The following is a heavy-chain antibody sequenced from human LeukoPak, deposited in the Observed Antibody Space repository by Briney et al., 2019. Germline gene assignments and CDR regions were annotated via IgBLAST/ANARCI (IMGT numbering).Heavy chain of an antibody. CDR2: ISYDGSNK. J-gene: IGHJ3*02. CDR3: AKPRYSSSWHDAFDI. D-gene: IGHD6-13*01. Sequence: PRRSLRLSCAASGFTLSSHGMHWVRQAPGKGLEWVAGISYDGSNKYYADSVKGRFTISRDNSKNTLYMQMNSLRAEDTAVYYCAKPRYSSSWHDAFDIWGQGTMVTVSS. CDR1: GFTLSSHG. V-gene: IGHV3-30*18.